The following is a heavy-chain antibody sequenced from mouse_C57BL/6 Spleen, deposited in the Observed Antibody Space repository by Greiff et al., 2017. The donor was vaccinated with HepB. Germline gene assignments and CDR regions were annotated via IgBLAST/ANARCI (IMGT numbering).Heavy chain of an antibody. J-gene: IGHJ4*01. CDR1: GYTFTSYG. Sequence: QVQLQQSGAELARPGASVKLSCKASGYTFTSYGISWVKQRTGQGLEWIGEIYPRSGNTYYNEKFKGKATLTADKSSSTAYMELRSLTSEDSAFYFCARGSVGRGMDYWGQGTSVTVSS. CDR2: IYPRSGNT. D-gene: IGHD4-1*01. V-gene: IGHV1-81*01. CDR3: ARGSVGRGMDY.